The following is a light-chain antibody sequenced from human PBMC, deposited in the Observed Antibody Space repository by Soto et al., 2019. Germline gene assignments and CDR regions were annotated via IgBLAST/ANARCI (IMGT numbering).Light chain of an antibody. CDR3: QQYDDSPGT. Sequence: IVLTQSPGTLSLSPGGRATLSYRASQSISSSYLAWYQQKPGQAPRLLIYGASTRATAIPDRFSGSGSGTDLTLTISRLEPEDSAVYYCQQYDDSPGTFGQGTKVEIK. CDR1: QSISSSY. V-gene: IGKV3-20*01. J-gene: IGKJ1*01. CDR2: GAS.